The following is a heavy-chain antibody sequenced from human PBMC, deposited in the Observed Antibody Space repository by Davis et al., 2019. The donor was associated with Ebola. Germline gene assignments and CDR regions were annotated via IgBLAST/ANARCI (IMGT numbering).Heavy chain of an antibody. V-gene: IGHV3-21*01. CDR2: ISSRSYYI. J-gene: IGHJ3*02. CDR3: ARGGYYDSSGYSHDAFDI. D-gene: IGHD3-22*01. Sequence: GESLKISCAASGFSVSYDYMNWVRQAPGKGLEWVSSISSRSYYIYYSDSLKGRFTISRDNARNSVYLQMNSLRAEDTAVYYCARGGYYDSSGYSHDAFDIWGQGTMVTVSS. CDR1: GFSVSYDY.